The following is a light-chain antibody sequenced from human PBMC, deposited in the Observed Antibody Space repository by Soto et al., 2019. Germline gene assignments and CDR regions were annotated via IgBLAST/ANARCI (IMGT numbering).Light chain of an antibody. J-gene: IGLJ3*02. Sequence: QSVLTQPPSASGTPGQRVTMSCSGSRPNIGSNTVNWYQQFPGTAPKVLIYSNDQRPSGVPDRFSGSKSDTSASLAISGLQSEDEADYYCAAWDDSLSGWVFGGGTKLTVL. CDR1: RPNIGSNT. V-gene: IGLV1-44*01. CDR3: AAWDDSLSGWV. CDR2: SND.